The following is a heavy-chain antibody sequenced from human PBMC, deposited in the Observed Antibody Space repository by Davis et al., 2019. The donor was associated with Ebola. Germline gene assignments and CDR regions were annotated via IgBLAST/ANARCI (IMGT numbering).Heavy chain of an antibody. J-gene: IGHJ4*02. CDR2: ISSSSSYI. CDR3: ARDRYGERYFDY. V-gene: IGHV3-21*01. D-gene: IGHD3-10*01. CDR1: GFTFSSYS. Sequence: GESLKISCAASGFTFSSYSMNWVRQAPGTGLEWVSSISSSSSYIYYADSVKGRFTISRDNAKNSLYLQMNSLRAEDTAVYYCARDRYGERYFDYWGQGTLVTVSS.